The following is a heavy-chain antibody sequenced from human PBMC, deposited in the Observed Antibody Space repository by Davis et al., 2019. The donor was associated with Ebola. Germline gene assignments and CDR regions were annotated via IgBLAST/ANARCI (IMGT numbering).Heavy chain of an antibody. CDR3: AKVEKYGY. Sequence: GESLKISCAASGFTFSSYWMHWVRQAPGKGLEWVAVISYDGSNKYYADSVKGRFTISRDNSKNTRYLQRNSLRAEDTAVYYCAKVEKYGYWGQGTLVTVSS. D-gene: IGHD2-8*01. CDR1: GFTFSSYW. J-gene: IGHJ4*02. V-gene: IGHV3-30*18. CDR2: ISYDGSNK.